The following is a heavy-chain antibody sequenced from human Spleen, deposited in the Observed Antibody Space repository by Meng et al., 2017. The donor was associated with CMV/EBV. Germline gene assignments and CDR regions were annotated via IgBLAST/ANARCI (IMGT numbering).Heavy chain of an antibody. J-gene: IGHJ4*02. CDR2: IIPIFGTA. CDR1: GGTFSSYA. D-gene: IGHD6-6*01. V-gene: IGHV1-69*05. Sequence: SVKVSCKASGGTFSSYAISWVRQAPGQGLEWMGGIIPIFGTANYAQKFQGRVTITTDESTSTAYMELSSLRSDDTAVYYCARDSPSLYSSSPGIDFWGQGTLVTVSS. CDR3: ARDSPSLYSSSPGIDF.